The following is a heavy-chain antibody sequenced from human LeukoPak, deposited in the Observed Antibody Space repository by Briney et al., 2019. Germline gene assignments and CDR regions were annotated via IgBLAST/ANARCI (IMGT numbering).Heavy chain of an antibody. CDR3: ARAVGTFAIFGETAKYYMDV. CDR1: GYTFTGYC. CDR2: IIPIFGTA. D-gene: IGHD3-3*01. Sequence: SVKVSCKASGYTFTGYCMHWVRQAPGQGLEWMGGIIPIFGTANYAQKFQGRVTITADESTSTAYMELNSLRSEDTAVYYCARAVGTFAIFGETAKYYMDVWGKGTTVTVSS. J-gene: IGHJ6*03. V-gene: IGHV1-69*13.